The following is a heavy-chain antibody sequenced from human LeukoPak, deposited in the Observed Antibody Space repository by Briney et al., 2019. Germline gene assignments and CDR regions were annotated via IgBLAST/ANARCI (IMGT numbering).Heavy chain of an antibody. V-gene: IGHV4-30-2*01. Sequence: SETLSLTCAVSGGSISSGGYSWSWIRQPPGKGLEWIGYIYYSGSTYYNPSLKSRVTISVDRSKNQFSLKLSSVTAADTAVYYCARGHWLLGSGMDVWGQGTTVTVSS. J-gene: IGHJ6*02. CDR2: IYYSGST. D-gene: IGHD3-22*01. CDR1: GGSISSGGYS. CDR3: ARGHWLLGSGMDV.